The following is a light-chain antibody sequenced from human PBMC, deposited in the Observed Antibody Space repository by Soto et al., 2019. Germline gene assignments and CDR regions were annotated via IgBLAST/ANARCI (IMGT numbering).Light chain of an antibody. CDR1: QSVSSSY. J-gene: IGKJ4*01. V-gene: IGKV3-20*01. CDR2: AAS. CDR3: QQYDSSPVT. Sequence: EIVLTQSPGTLSLSPGERATLSCRASQSVSSSYLAWYQQRPGQAPRLLIYAASSRATGTPDRFSGSGSGTDFTLTISRLEPEDFAVYYCQQYDSSPVTFGGGTKVEIK.